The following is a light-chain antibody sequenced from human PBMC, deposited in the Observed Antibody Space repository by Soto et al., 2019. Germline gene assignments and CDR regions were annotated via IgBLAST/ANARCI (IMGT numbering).Light chain of an antibody. Sequence: EIVLTQSPGTLSLSPGERATLSCRASQSVNSNYLAWYQQKPGQGPRLLMYGTSSRATGIPDRFSGSGSGTDFTLTISRLEPEDFAVYYCQQYANSPRTFGQGTKVEIK. CDR3: QQYANSPRT. V-gene: IGKV3-20*01. CDR2: GTS. J-gene: IGKJ1*01. CDR1: QSVNSNY.